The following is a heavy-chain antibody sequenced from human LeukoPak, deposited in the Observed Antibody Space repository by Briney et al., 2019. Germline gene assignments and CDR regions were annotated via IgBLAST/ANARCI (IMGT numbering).Heavy chain of an antibody. Sequence: ASVKVSCKASGGTFSSYTISWVRQAPGQGLEWMGGIIPIFGTANYAQKFQGRVTITTDESTSTAYMELSSLRSEDTAVYYCARMGGYYKAHFDYWGQGTLVIVSS. CDR2: IIPIFGTA. D-gene: IGHD3-3*01. CDR3: ARMGGYYKAHFDY. V-gene: IGHV1-69*05. CDR1: GGTFSSYT. J-gene: IGHJ4*02.